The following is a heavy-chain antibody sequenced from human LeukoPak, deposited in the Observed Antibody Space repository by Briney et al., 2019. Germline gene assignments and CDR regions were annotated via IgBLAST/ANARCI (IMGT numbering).Heavy chain of an antibody. Sequence: GGSLRLSCAASGFTFSSYAMSWVRQAPGKGLEWVSAISGSGGSTYYADSVKGRFTISRDNAKNSLYLQMNSLRAEDMALYYCAKGGPGLDYWGQGTLVTVSS. V-gene: IGHV3-23*01. D-gene: IGHD1-14*01. J-gene: IGHJ4*02. CDR2: ISGSGGST. CDR3: AKGGPGLDY. CDR1: GFTFSSYA.